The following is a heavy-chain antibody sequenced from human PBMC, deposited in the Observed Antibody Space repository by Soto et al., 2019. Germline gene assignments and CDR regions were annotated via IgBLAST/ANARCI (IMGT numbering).Heavy chain of an antibody. CDR2: IYYSGST. Sequence: ESGPGLVKPSQTLSLTCTVSGGSISSGGYYWSWIRQHPGKGLEWIGYIYYSGSTYYTPAPEPRSTLSVDTSTTQFYLKPTSVTAATPAVYYCARGVLPWGQGTLVTVSS. V-gene: IGHV4-31*03. CDR3: ARGVLP. CDR1: GGSISSGGYY. D-gene: IGHD2-2*01. J-gene: IGHJ5*02.